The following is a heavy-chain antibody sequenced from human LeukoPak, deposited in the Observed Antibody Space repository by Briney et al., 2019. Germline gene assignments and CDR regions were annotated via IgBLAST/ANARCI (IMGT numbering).Heavy chain of an antibody. V-gene: IGHV3-23*01. D-gene: IGHD6-13*01. CDR3: ARPEPSSSWYGYWFDP. J-gene: IGHJ5*02. CDR2: ISGSGGRT. Sequence: GGSLRLSCAASGFTFSSDVMSWVRQAPGKGLEWVSAISGSGGRTYYADSVKGRFTISRDNSKNTLYLQMNSLRAEDTAVYYCARPEPSSSWYGYWFDPWGQGTLVTVSS. CDR1: GFTFSSDV.